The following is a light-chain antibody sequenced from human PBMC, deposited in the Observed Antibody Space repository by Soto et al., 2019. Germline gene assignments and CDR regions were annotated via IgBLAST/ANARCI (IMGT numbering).Light chain of an antibody. CDR1: CGHSSYA. Sequence: QLVLTQSPSASASQGASVKLTCTLSCGHSSYAIAWHQQQPEKGPRYLMKLNSDGSHSKGDGIPDRFSGSSSGAERYLTISSLQSEDEADYYCQTWGSGTVVFGGGTKLTVL. J-gene: IGLJ2*01. CDR3: QTWGSGTVV. V-gene: IGLV4-69*01. CDR2: LNSDGSH.